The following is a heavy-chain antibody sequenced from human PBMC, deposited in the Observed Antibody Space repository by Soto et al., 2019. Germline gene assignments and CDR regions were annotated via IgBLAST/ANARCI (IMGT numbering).Heavy chain of an antibody. D-gene: IGHD4-17*01. J-gene: IGHJ4*02. CDR1: GGSISSYY. CDR2: IYYSGST. CDR3: ASGVSYGDYDY. V-gene: IGHV4-59*01. Sequence: QVQLQESGPGLVKPSETLSLTCTVSGGSISSYYWSWIRQPPGKGLEWIGYIYYSGSTNYNPSLKSRVTISVDTSKNQFSLKLSSVTAADTAVYYCASGVSYGDYDYWGQGTLVTVSS.